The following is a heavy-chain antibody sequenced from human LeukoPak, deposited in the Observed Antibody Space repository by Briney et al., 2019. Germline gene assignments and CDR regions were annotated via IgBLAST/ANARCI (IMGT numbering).Heavy chain of an antibody. CDR3: ARGTGTAVY. V-gene: IGHV4-61*01. CDR1: GGSIDRSSYY. CDR2: VYYSGST. Sequence: SETLSLTCTVSGGSIDRSSYYWSWIRQPPGRGLEWIGYVYYSGSTNYNPSLKSRVTISVDTSKNQFSLKLSSLTAADTAVYYCARGTGTAVYWGQGTLDTVSS. D-gene: IGHD6-19*01. J-gene: IGHJ4*02.